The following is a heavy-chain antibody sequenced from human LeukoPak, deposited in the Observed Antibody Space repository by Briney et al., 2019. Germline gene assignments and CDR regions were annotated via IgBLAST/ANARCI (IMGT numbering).Heavy chain of an antibody. Sequence: GGSLRLSCAASGFTFGEAWMSWVRQAPGKGLEWVSYIITSSGTTYYADSVKGRFTISRDNAKNSLYLQMNSLRAEDTAVYYCARTGPGGGSSDYWGQGTLVTVSS. CDR2: IITSSGTT. CDR1: GFTFGEAW. J-gene: IGHJ4*02. CDR3: ARTGPGGGSSDY. V-gene: IGHV3-48*01. D-gene: IGHD1-26*01.